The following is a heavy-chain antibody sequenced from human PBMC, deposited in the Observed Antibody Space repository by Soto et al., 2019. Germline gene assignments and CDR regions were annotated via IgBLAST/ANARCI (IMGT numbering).Heavy chain of an antibody. Sequence: ASVKVSCKASGYSFTSYGITWVRQAPGQGLEWMGWISAYNGNTNYAEKLQGRVTMTTDTSTSIAYMELRSLRSDDTAVYYCARDAPTIAAQDDYWGQGTLVTVSS. CDR1: GYSFTSYG. CDR2: ISAYNGNT. D-gene: IGHD6-13*01. J-gene: IGHJ4*02. CDR3: ARDAPTIAAQDDY. V-gene: IGHV1-18*01.